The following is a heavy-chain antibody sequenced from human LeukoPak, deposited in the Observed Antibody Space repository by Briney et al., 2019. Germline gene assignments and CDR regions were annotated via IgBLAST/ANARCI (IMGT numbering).Heavy chain of an antibody. J-gene: IGHJ3*02. CDR2: IWYGGSNK. Sequence: GRSLRLSCAASGFTFSSYGMHWVRQAPGKGLEWVAVIWYGGSNKYYADSVKGRFTISRDNSKNTLYLQMNSLRPEDTAVYYCATLGGIVGAASGDAFDIWGQGTLVTVSS. D-gene: IGHD1-26*01. CDR1: GFTFSSYG. CDR3: ATLGGIVGAASGDAFDI. V-gene: IGHV3-33*08.